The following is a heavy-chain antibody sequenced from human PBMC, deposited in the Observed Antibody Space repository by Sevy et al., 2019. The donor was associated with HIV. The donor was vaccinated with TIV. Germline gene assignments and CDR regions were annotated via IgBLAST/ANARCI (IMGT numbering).Heavy chain of an antibody. J-gene: IGHJ3*02. D-gene: IGHD2-2*01. CDR2: ISSSGSTI. CDR1: GFTFSSYE. CDR3: ARGQGRYDDAFDI. V-gene: IGHV3-48*03. Sequence: GGSLRLSCAASGFTFSSYEMKWVRQAPGKGLEWVSYISSSGSTIYYADSVKGRLTISRDNAKNSLYLQMNSLRAEDTAVYYCARGQGRYDDAFDIWGQGTMVTVSS.